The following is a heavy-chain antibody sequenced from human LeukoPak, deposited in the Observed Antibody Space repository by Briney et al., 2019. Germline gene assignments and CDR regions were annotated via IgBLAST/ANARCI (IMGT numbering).Heavy chain of an antibody. Sequence: ASVKVSCKASGYTFTGSYMHWVRQAPGQGLEWMGWINPNSGGTKYAQNFQGRVTMTRDTPISTAYMELSRLRSDDTAVYYCARGGGRSSSPFDPWGQGTLVTVSS. CDR3: ARGGGRSSSPFDP. CDR2: INPNSGGT. CDR1: GYTFTGSY. D-gene: IGHD6-6*01. J-gene: IGHJ5*02. V-gene: IGHV1-2*02.